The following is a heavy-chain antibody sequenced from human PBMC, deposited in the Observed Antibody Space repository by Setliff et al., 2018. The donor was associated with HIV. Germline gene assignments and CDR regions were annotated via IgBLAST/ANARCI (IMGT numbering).Heavy chain of an antibody. CDR1: GFTFDDYG. V-gene: IGHV3-20*04. D-gene: IGHD1-1*01. Sequence: AGGSLRLSCAASGFTFDDYGMTWVRQAPGKGLEWLSGISWNGGSTGYADSVQGRFTISRDNAKNSLYLQMHSLRVEDTAFYYCARDKRDDNFLTSRISSVSDFWGEGTLVTVSS. J-gene: IGHJ4*02. CDR3: ARDKRDDNFLTSRISSVSDF. CDR2: ISWNGGST.